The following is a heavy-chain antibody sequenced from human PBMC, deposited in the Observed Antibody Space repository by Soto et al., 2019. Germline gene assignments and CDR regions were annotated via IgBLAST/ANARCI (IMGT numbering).Heavy chain of an antibody. J-gene: IGHJ5*02. Sequence: QVQLQESGPGLVKPSQTLSLTCTVSGGSISSGGYYWSWIRQHPGKGLEWIGFIYYSWSTYSNPSLKSRVTIQVDTSKNQFSLKLSSVTAAATAVYYWASWIYGDWSNWVDPWGQGTLVTVSS. D-gene: IGHD4-17*01. V-gene: IGHV4-31*03. CDR1: GGSISSGGYY. CDR2: IYYSWST. CDR3: ASWIYGDWSNWVDP.